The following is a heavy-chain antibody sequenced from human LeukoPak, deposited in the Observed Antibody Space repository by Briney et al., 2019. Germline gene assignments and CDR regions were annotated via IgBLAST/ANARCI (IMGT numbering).Heavy chain of an antibody. CDR3: ARVTGYMVEDYFDY. V-gene: IGHV4-39*07. CDR2: IYYSGTT. Sequence: SETLSLTCTVSGGSISSGHYYWSWIRQPPGKGLEWIGSIYYSGTTYYNPSLRSRVTISIDTSKNQFSLKLSSVTAADTAVYYCARVTGYMVEDYFDYWGQGTLVTVSS. CDR1: GGSISSGHYY. D-gene: IGHD5-12*01. J-gene: IGHJ4*02.